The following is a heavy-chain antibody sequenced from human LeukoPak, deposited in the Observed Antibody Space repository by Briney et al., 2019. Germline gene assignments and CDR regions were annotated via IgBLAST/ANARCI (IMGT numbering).Heavy chain of an antibody. CDR1: GGSISSYY. D-gene: IGHD3-16*02. Sequence: SETLSLTCTVSGGSISSYYWSWIRQPPGKGLEWIGEINHSGSTNYNPSLKSRVTISVDTSKNQFSLKLSSVAAADTAVYYCARAYLRRYSLVPPHHWGQGTLVTVSS. CDR2: INHSGST. V-gene: IGHV4-34*01. CDR3: ARAYLRRYSLVPPHH. J-gene: IGHJ5*02.